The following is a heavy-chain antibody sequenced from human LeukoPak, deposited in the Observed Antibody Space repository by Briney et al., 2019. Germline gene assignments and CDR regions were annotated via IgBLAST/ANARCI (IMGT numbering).Heavy chain of an antibody. D-gene: IGHD2-2*01. Sequence: ASVKVSCKASGYTFTGYYMHWVRQAPGQGLEWMGWINPNSGGTNYAQKFQGRVTMTRDMSTSTVYMELSSLRSEDTAVYYCARDSGSRSSTSCRRAFDIWGQGTMVTVSS. V-gene: IGHV1-2*02. J-gene: IGHJ3*02. CDR3: ARDSGSRSSTSCRRAFDI. CDR1: GYTFTGYY. CDR2: INPNSGGT.